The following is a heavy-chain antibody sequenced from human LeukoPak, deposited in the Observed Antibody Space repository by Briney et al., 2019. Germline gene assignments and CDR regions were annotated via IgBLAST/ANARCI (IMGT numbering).Heavy chain of an antibody. CDR2: IYPKSGGT. Sequence: ASVKVSCKASGYSFSDYHIHWVRQAPGQGLEWMGWIYPKSGGTYYAQKFQGRVSLTSDTSINTVYMELNSLTSDDTAVYFCARKNWIWDFWGQGTLVTVSS. CDR1: GYSFSDYH. V-gene: IGHV1-2*02. D-gene: IGHD1-1*01. J-gene: IGHJ1*01. CDR3: ARKNWIWDF.